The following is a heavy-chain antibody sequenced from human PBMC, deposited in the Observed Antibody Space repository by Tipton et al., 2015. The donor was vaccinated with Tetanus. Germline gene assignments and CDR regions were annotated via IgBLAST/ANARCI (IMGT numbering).Heavy chain of an antibody. CDR1: GYRFDSYW. Sequence: QLVQSGAEVKKPGESLKISCEASGYRFDSYWIGWVRQMPGKGLEWMGIIYPGDSDTRYSPPFQGQVTIPADTSISTAYLQWTSLKASDTAMYYCARHATYYDSLSGFGFWGQGTLVTVS. J-gene: IGHJ3*01. CDR3: ARHATYYDSLSGFGF. D-gene: IGHD3-9*01. CDR2: IYPGDSDT. V-gene: IGHV5-51*01.